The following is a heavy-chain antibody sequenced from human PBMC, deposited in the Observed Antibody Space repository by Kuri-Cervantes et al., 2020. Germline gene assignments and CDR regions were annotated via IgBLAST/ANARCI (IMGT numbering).Heavy chain of an antibody. CDR3: ARNNPQLMDGS. D-gene: IGHD1-1*01. Sequence: GGSLRLSCAASGFISSDYAIHWVRQAPGKGLEWVAVVSDDGSNKYYADSVKGRFTISRDNAKNSLYLQMNSLRDEDTAVYYCARNNPQLMDGSWGQGTLVTVSS. V-gene: IGHV3-30-3*01. J-gene: IGHJ5*02. CDR2: VSDDGSNK. CDR1: GFISSDYA.